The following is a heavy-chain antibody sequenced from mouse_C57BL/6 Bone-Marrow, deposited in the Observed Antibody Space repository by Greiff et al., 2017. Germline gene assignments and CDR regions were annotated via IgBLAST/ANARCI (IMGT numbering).Heavy chain of an antibody. Sequence: QVQLQQSGAELVKPGASVKISCKASGYAFSSYWMNWVKQRPGKGLEWIGQIYPGDGDTNYNGKFKGKATLTADKSSSTAYMQLSSLTSEDSAVYFCARTPWLLRAMDDWGQGTSVTVSS. J-gene: IGHJ4*01. CDR3: ARTPWLLRAMDD. V-gene: IGHV1-80*01. D-gene: IGHD2-3*01. CDR2: IYPGDGDT. CDR1: GYAFSSYW.